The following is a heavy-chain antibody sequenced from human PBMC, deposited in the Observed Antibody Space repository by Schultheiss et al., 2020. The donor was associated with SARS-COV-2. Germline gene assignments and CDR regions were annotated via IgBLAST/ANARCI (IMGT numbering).Heavy chain of an antibody. D-gene: IGHD3-16*01. CDR3: AQWGGLESSGPKFLSPLLDC. CDR2: ISYDGTYK. CDR1: GFTFSSYS. Sequence: GESLKISCAASGFTFSSYSMNWVRQAPGKGLEWVALISYDGTYKDYADSVKGRFAISRDNSKKTLYLQMNSLRPEDTAVYYCAQWGGLESSGPKFLSPLLDCWGQGTLVTVSS. J-gene: IGHJ4*02. V-gene: IGHV3-30*18.